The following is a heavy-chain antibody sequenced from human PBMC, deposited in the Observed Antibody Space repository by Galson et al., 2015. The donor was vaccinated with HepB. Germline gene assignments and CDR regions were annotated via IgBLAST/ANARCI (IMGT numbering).Heavy chain of an antibody. CDR3: ARQFTGFGEYYYFDY. D-gene: IGHD3-10*01. CDR1: GGSISSYY. CDR2: IYYSGST. V-gene: IGHV4-59*08. J-gene: IGHJ4*02. Sequence: ETLSLTCTVSGGSISSYYWSWIRQPPGKGLEWIGYIYYSGSTNYNPSLKSRVTISVDTSKNQFSLKLSSVTAADTAVYYCARQFTGFGEYYYFDYWGQGTLVTVSS.